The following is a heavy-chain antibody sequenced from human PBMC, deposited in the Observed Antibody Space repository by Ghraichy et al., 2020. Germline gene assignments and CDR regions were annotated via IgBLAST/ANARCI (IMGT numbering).Heavy chain of an antibody. CDR1: GGSFSGYY. V-gene: IGHV4-34*01. D-gene: IGHD4-17*01. J-gene: IGHJ6*02. CDR3: VVGDYGYYYYGMDV. Sequence: SETLSLTCAVYGGSFSGYYWSWIRQPPGKGLEWIGEINHSGSTNYNPSLKSRVTISVDTSKNQFSLKLSSVTAADTAVYYCVVGDYGYYYYGMDVWGQGTTVTVSS. CDR2: INHSGST.